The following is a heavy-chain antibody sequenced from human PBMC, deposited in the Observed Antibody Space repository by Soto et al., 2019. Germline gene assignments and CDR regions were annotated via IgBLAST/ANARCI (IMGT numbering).Heavy chain of an antibody. D-gene: IGHD3-10*01. CDR1: GGSISSGGYY. CDR3: ARDHQYYGSGSNYFDY. Sequence: SETLSLTCTVSGGSISSGGYYWSWIRQHPGKGLEWIGYIYYSGSTYYNPSLKSRVTISVDTSKNQFSLKLSSVTAADTAVYYCARDHQYYGSGSNYFDYWGQGTLVTVSS. J-gene: IGHJ4*02. V-gene: IGHV4-31*03. CDR2: IYYSGST.